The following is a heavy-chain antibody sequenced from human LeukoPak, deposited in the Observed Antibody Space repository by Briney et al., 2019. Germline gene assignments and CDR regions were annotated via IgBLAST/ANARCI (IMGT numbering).Heavy chain of an antibody. V-gene: IGHV3-15*01. J-gene: IGHJ4*02. D-gene: IGHD5-24*01. CDR3: ARPLGDGYNYWALGY. Sequence: GGSLRLSCAGSGFSFSNAWMSWVRQAPGKGLEWVGRIKSRTDDETTDYAEPVKGRFSISRDDSKNMLDLHMSSLKASDTAMYYCARPLGDGYNYWALGYWGQGTLVTVSS. CDR1: GFSFSNAW. CDR2: IKSRTDDETT.